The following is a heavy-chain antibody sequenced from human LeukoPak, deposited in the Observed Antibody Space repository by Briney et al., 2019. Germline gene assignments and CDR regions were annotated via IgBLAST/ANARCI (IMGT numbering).Heavy chain of an antibody. V-gene: IGHV2-5*01. Sequence: SGPTVVNPTQTLTLTCTFSGFSLSTSGVGVGWIRQPPGKALEWLALIYWNDDKRYSPSLKSRLTITKDTSKNQVVLAMTNMDPVDTATYYCALPMSGSGWYGTWFDPWGQGTLVTVSS. CDR2: IYWNDDK. CDR1: GFSLSTSGVG. CDR3: ALPMSGSGWYGTWFDP. D-gene: IGHD6-19*01. J-gene: IGHJ5*02.